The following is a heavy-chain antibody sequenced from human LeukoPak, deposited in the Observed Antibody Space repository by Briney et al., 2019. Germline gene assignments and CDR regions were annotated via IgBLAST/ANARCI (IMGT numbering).Heavy chain of an antibody. D-gene: IGHD3-3*01. CDR3: ARVRGYYSALDY. Sequence: ASVKVSCKASAYTFTGYYMHWVRQAPGQGLEWMGWIYPNSGGTNYAQKFQGRVTMTRDTSISTAYMELSRLRSDDTAFYYCARVRGYYSALDYWGQGTLVTVSS. V-gene: IGHV1-2*02. CDR2: IYPNSGGT. CDR1: AYTFTGYY. J-gene: IGHJ4*02.